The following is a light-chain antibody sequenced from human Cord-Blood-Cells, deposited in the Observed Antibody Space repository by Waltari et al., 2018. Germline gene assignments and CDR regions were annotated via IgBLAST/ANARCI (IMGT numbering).Light chain of an antibody. Sequence: IVMTQSPATLSVSPGERATLSCRASPSVSSNLAWYQQKPGQAPRLLIYGASTRATGIPARFSGSGSGTEFTLTISSLQSEDLSVYYCQQYNNWPPWTFGQGTKVEIK. V-gene: IGKV3-15*01. CDR3: QQYNNWPPWT. CDR2: GAS. J-gene: IGKJ1*01. CDR1: PSVSSN.